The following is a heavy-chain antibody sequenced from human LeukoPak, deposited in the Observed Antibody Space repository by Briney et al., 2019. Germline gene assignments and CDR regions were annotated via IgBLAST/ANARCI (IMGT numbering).Heavy chain of an antibody. V-gene: IGHV3-48*03. Sequence: GGSLRLSCGASGFLFSDYEMNWVRQAPGKGLEWISYISTRGGTIYYADSVEGRFTISRDNAKNALYLQMNSLRVEDTAFYYCVGDGYSYGYDFDYWGQGTLVAVSP. CDR1: GFLFSDYE. CDR3: VGDGYSYGYDFDY. CDR2: ISTRGGTI. J-gene: IGHJ4*02. D-gene: IGHD5-18*01.